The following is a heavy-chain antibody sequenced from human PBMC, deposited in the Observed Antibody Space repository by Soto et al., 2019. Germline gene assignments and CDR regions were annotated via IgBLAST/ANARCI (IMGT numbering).Heavy chain of an antibody. CDR2: ISYDGGNE. CDR3: VTPTSDLQWLADGFDD. CDR1: GFTFSRYT. V-gene: IGHV3-30*03. D-gene: IGHD6-19*01. Sequence: QVQLVESGGGVVQPGRSLRLSCVASGFTFSRYTMHWVRQPPGKGLEWVAVISYDGGNEYYADSLKGRFTISRDNYKNTLYLQMNSLKPEDTAVYYCVTPTSDLQWLADGFDDWGPGTLVTVSS. J-gene: IGHJ4*02.